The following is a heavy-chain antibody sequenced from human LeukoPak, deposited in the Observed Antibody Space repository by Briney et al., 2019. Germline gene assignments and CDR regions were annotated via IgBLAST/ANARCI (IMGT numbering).Heavy chain of an antibody. J-gene: IGHJ4*02. D-gene: IGHD6-19*01. CDR2: INSDGSST. V-gene: IGHV3-74*01. CDR1: GFTFSSYW. Sequence: PGGSLRLSCAASGFTFSSYWMHWVRQAPGKGLVWVSRINSDGSSTSYAASVKGRFTISRDNAKNALYLQMNSLGAEDTAVYYCARDFRGSSGWFIDYWGQGTLVTVSS. CDR3: ARDFRGSSGWFIDY.